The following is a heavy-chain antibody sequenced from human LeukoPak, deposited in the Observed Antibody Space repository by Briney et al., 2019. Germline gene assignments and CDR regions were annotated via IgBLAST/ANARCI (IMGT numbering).Heavy chain of an antibody. V-gene: IGHV3-23*01. Sequence: GGSLRLSCAASGFTFSSYAMSWVRQAPGKGLEWVSAISGSGGSTYYADSVKGRFTISRGNSKNTLYLQMNSLRAEDTAVYYCAKGPYDYVWGSYRPSYFDYWGQGTLVTVSS. CDR1: GFTFSSYA. D-gene: IGHD3-16*02. J-gene: IGHJ4*02. CDR3: AKGPYDYVWGSYRPSYFDY. CDR2: ISGSGGST.